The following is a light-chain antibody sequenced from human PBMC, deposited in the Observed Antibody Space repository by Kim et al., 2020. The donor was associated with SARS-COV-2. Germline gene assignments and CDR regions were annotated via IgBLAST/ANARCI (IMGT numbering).Light chain of an antibody. V-gene: IGLV2-23*01. Sequence: GPSITIAGTGTSSDGGSYNLVSWYQQHPGKAPKLMIYEGSKRPSGVSNRFSGSKSGNTASLTISGLQAEDEADYYCCSYAGSSTWVFGGGTQLTVL. CDR2: EGS. J-gene: IGLJ3*02. CDR3: CSYAGSSTWV. CDR1: SSDGGSYNL.